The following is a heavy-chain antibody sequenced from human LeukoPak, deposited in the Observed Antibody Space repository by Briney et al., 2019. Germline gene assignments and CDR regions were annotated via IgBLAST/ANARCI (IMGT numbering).Heavy chain of an antibody. CDR3: ARGRDYVWGSYRYYGSCFDY. D-gene: IGHD3-16*02. CDR1: GGSISNYY. J-gene: IGHJ4*02. CDR2: IYYSGST. Sequence: PSETLSLTCTVSGGSISNYYWSWIRQPPGKGLEWIGYIYYSGSTNYNPSLKSRVTISVDTSKNQFSLKLSSVTAADTAVYYCARGRDYVWGSYRYYGSCFDYWGQGTLVTVSS. V-gene: IGHV4-59*01.